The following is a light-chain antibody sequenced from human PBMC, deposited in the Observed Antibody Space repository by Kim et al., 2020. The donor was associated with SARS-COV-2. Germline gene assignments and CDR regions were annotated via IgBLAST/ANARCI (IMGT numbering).Light chain of an antibody. CDR1: QDIRND. Sequence: ASVGDRVTITCRARQDIRNDLGWYQQNPGRDPKRLIYGASSLQSGVPSRFSGSGSGTEFTLTISSVQPEDFATYFCLQHSTYPITFGQGTRLEIK. CDR3: LQHSTYPIT. J-gene: IGKJ5*01. CDR2: GAS. V-gene: IGKV1-17*01.